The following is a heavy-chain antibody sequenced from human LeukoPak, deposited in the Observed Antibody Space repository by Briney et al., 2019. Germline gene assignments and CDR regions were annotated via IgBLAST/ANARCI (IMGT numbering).Heavy chain of an antibody. CDR3: VKDRYYDGSGYYDY. D-gene: IGHD3-22*01. CDR1: GFVLSSCA. Sequence: GGSLRLSCSASGFVLSSCAMHWVRQAPGRGLEYVSTITSSGDSTYYADSVKGRFTISRDNSKNTLYLQMTSLRAEDTAVFYCVKDRYYDGSGYYDYWGQGTLVTVSS. V-gene: IGHV3-64D*06. CDR2: ITSSGDST. J-gene: IGHJ4*02.